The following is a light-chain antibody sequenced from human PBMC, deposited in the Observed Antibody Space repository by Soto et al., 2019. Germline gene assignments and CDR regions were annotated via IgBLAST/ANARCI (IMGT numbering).Light chain of an antibody. V-gene: IGKV1-9*01. CDR3: QQLNRYPVT. CDR1: QGISNY. J-gene: IGKJ4*01. CDR2: AAS. Sequence: DIQLTQSPSFLPASVGDRVTITCRASQGISNYLAWYQQKPGKAPGLLMYAASTLQRGVSSRFSGSGSGTEFTLTIGNLQPKDLATYDIQQLNRYPVTFGGGTKV.